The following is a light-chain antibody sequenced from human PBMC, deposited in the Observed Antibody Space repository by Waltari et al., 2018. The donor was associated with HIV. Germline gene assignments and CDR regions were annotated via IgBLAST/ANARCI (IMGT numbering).Light chain of an antibody. CDR2: GKN. Sequence: WYQQKPGQAPVLVIYGKNNRPSGIPDRFSGSSSGNTASLTITGAQAEDEADYYCNSRDSSGNHYVFGTGTKVTVL. CDR3: NSRDSSGNHYV. J-gene: IGLJ1*01. V-gene: IGLV3-19*01.